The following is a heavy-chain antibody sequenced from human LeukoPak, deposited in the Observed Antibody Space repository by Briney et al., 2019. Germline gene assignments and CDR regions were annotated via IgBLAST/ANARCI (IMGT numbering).Heavy chain of an antibody. J-gene: IGHJ4*02. CDR1: GFTFSSYS. CDR2: ISSSSSYI. V-gene: IGHV3-21*01. D-gene: IGHD2-15*01. CDR3: ARDRQYCSGGSCYPLFDY. Sequence: GGSLRLSCAASGFTFSSYSMNWVRQAPGKGLEWVSSISSSSSYIYYADSVKGRFTIPRDNAKNSLYLQMNSLRAEDTAVYYCARDRQYCSGGSCYPLFDYWGQGTLVTVSS.